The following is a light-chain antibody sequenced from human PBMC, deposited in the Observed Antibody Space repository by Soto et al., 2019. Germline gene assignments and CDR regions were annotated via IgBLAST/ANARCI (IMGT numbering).Light chain of an antibody. Sequence: DIQMTQSPSTLSASVGDRVTITCRASQSVSNWLAWYQQRPGKAPRLLIYQASTLVSGVPSKFSGSGSGTEFTLTISSLQPEDFAIYYCQQYNTLWTFGQGTRVELK. V-gene: IGKV1-5*03. J-gene: IGKJ1*01. CDR1: QSVSNW. CDR2: QAS. CDR3: QQYNTLWT.